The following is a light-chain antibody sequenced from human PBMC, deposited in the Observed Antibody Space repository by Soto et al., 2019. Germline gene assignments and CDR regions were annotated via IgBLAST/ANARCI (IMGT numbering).Light chain of an antibody. CDR1: QGISIW. CDR3: QQANSFPYT. Sequence: DIQMTQSPSSVSAYVGDRVTITCRSRQGISIWLAWSQQKPGKDPKLLIYAASSLQSGVPSRFSGSVSGTNFTRTISSLQPEDCATYYCQQANSFPYTFGQGPKLEIK. J-gene: IGKJ2*01. CDR2: AAS. V-gene: IGKV1-12*01.